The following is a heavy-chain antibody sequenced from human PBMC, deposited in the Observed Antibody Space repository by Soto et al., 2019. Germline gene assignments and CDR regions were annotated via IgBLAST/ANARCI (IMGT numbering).Heavy chain of an antibody. CDR3: ARDQIYSSSWYPNWFDP. CDR2: IYTSGST. Sequence: SETLSLTCTVSGGSISSYYWSWIRQPAGKGLEWIGRIYTSGSTNYNPSLKSRVTMSVDTSKNQFSLKLSSVTAADTAVYYCARDQIYSSSWYPNWFDPWGQGTLVTVSS. D-gene: IGHD6-13*01. J-gene: IGHJ5*02. CDR1: GGSISSYY. V-gene: IGHV4-4*07.